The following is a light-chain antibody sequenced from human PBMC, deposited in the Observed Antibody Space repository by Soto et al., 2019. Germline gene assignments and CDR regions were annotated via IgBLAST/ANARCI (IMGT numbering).Light chain of an antibody. CDR2: SAS. V-gene: IGKV1-6*01. CDR3: LQDFTYPRT. CDR1: NGSRNE. J-gene: IGKJ1*01. Sequence: AIQMTQSPSSVSASVGDRVTITCRASNGSRNELGWYQQKPGKAPTLLIYSASSLQSGVPSRFSGSGSGTDFILTISGLQPEDFATYFCLQDFTYPRTFGQGTKV.